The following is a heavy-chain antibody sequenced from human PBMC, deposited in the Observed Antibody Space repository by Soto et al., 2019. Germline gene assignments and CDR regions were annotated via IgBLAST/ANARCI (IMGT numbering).Heavy chain of an antibody. V-gene: IGHV3-73*01. CDR1: GFTFSGSA. Sequence: GGSLRLSCAASGFTFSGSAMHWVRQASGKGLEWVGRIRSKANSYATAYAASVKGRFTISRDNAKNTLYLQMNSLRVEDTAVYYCVRVRNSWWGNFGYWGQGTLVTVSS. CDR2: IRSKANSYAT. CDR3: VRVRNSWWGNFGY. J-gene: IGHJ4*02. D-gene: IGHD6-13*01.